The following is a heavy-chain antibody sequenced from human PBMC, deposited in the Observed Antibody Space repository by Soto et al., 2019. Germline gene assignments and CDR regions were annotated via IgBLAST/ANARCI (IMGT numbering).Heavy chain of an antibody. CDR2: ISKDGNEQ. D-gene: IGHD1-26*01. J-gene: IGHJ4*02. CDR3: AKDRWEFTRYCDS. V-gene: IGHV3-30*18. Sequence: QVQLVESGGGVVQPGTSLRLSCAASGFTFSTYGMHWVRQAPGKGLEWVEVISKDGNEQYYADSVKGRFTVSRDNSKNTLSLQMNSLSPEEAAFYYCAKDRWEFTRYCDSWGQGTVVTVSS. CDR1: GFTFSTYG.